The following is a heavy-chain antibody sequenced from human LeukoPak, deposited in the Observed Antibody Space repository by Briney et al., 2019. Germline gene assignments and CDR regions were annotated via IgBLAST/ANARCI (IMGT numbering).Heavy chain of an antibody. D-gene: IGHD2-15*01. CDR2: IYYSWST. CDR3: ARHSGGFSGGGGFDY. CDR1: GGSISSSSYY. V-gene: IGHV4-39*01. Sequence: SETLSLTCTVSGGSISSSSYYWGWLRQPPGKGLQWIGSIYYSWSTYYNPSLKSQDTISVVTSKNQFSLKLSSLTSADTVLYSCARHSGGFSGGGGFDYWGQGTLVTVSS. J-gene: IGHJ4*02.